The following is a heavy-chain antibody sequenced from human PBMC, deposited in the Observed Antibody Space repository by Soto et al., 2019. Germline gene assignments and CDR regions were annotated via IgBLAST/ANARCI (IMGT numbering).Heavy chain of an antibody. CDR3: ARAPGGGVKRYYYYYYVDV. Sequence: QVQLQQWGAGLLKPSETLSLTCAVYGGYFSGYYWSWIRQPPGKGLEWIGEINHSGSTNYNPSLKSRVTISVDTSMNQFSLKLSSVTAADTAVYYCARAPGGGVKRYYYYYYVDVWGKGTTVTVSS. J-gene: IGHJ6*03. V-gene: IGHV4-34*01. CDR1: GGYFSGYY. CDR2: INHSGST. D-gene: IGHD3-16*01.